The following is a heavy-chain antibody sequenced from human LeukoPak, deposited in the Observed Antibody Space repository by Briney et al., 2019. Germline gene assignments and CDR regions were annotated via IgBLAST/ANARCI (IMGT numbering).Heavy chain of an antibody. CDR1: GYTFTDYA. J-gene: IGHJ5*02. Sequence: ASVKVSCKASGYTFTDYAMHWVRQAPGERLEWMGWINTGKGNTKYSQKFQGRVTITMDTSASTAYMELSSLRSEDTAVYYCARDHVVGLAPFDPWGQGTLVTVSS. V-gene: IGHV1-3*04. CDR3: ARDHVVGLAPFDP. D-gene: IGHD2-15*01. CDR2: INTGKGNT.